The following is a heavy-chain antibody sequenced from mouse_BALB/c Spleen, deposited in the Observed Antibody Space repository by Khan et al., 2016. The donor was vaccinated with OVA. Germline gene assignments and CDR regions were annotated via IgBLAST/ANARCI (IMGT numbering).Heavy chain of an antibody. Sequence: QIQLVQSGPELKKPGETVKISCKASGYTFKNHGMNWVKQAPGKGLKWMGWINTYTGEPTYVEDFKGRFAFSLETSASTAYLQINNLKNEDTATYFCARPPFFSLVMVYRGQGNSVTGSS. J-gene: IGHJ4*01. CDR2: INTYTGEP. CDR3: ARPPFFSLVMVY. CDR1: GYTFKNHG. V-gene: IGHV9-3-1*01.